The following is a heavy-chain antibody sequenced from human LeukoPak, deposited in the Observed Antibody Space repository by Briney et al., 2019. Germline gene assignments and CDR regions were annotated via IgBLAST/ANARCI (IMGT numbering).Heavy chain of an antibody. V-gene: IGHV5-51*01. CDR2: IYPGASDS. J-gene: IGHJ5*02. D-gene: IGHD6-13*01. CDR1: GYRFTSYW. CDR3: TRHAPAPGPYYFDP. Sequence: GEPLKISCKASGYRFTSYWIAWVRKIPGKGLEYMRIIYPGASDSGYSPSFQCQVSISADRSITTAYLQWSSLKASDTAIYYCTRHAPAPGPYYFDPWGQGTLVIVSS.